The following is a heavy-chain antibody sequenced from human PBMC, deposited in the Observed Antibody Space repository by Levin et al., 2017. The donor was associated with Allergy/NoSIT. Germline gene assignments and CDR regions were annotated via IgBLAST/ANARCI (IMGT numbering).Heavy chain of an antibody. D-gene: IGHD3-22*01. Sequence: GGSLRLSCAASEFTFSKAWMSWVRQAPGKGLEWVGRIRSNADGGTRDYAAPVRGRFTILRDDSKNTLYLQMNSLKTEDTAVYYCTTLFHNYDTRDDFEYWGQGTLVTVSS. CDR1: EFTFSKAW. J-gene: IGHJ4*02. CDR3: TTLFHNYDTRDDFEY. CDR2: IRSNADGGTR. V-gene: IGHV3-15*01.